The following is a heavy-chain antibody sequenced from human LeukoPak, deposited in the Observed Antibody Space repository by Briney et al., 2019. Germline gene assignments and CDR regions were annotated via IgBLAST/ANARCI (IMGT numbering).Heavy chain of an antibody. J-gene: IGHJ6*02. CDR1: GGSFSGYY. D-gene: IGHD4-17*01. CDR2: INHSGST. CDR3: ARSGDDYGVFYYYGMDV. Sequence: SETLSLTCAVYGGSFSGYYWSWIRQPPGKGLEWIGEINHSGSTNYNPPLKSRVTISVDTSKNQFSLKLSSVTAADTAVYYCARSGDDYGVFYYYGMDVWGQGTTVTVSS. V-gene: IGHV4-34*01.